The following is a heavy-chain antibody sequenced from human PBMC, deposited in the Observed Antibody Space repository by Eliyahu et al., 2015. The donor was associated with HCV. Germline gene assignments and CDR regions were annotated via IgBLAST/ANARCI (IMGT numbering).Heavy chain of an antibody. V-gene: IGHV3-23*01. CDR3: AKGGVGYDFSGEDYGMDV. CDR2: XXGSGGST. Sequence: EVQLLESGGGLVQPGGSLRLSGAASGFTFXXXSRGWVRQAPGKGLEWVSAXXGSGGSTYYADSVKGRFTISRDNSKNTLYLQMNSLRAEDTAVYYCAKGGVGYDFSGEDYGMDVWGQGTTVTVSS. D-gene: IGHD5-12*01. J-gene: IGHJ6*02. CDR1: GFTFXXXS.